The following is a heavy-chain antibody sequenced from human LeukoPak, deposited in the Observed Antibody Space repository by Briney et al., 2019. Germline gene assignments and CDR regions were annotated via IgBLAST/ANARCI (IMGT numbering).Heavy chain of an antibody. Sequence: GGSLRLSCAASGFAFTNYVMNWVRQAPGKGLEWASGISGSGGSTYYAASVRGRFTISRDRSKNTVFLQMSSLRAEDTAAYYCAKGPNSDFWSGYSHYMDVWGKGTTAIVSS. J-gene: IGHJ6*03. CDR3: AKGPNSDFWSGYSHYMDV. CDR2: ISGSGGST. V-gene: IGHV3-23*01. D-gene: IGHD3-3*01. CDR1: GFAFTNYV.